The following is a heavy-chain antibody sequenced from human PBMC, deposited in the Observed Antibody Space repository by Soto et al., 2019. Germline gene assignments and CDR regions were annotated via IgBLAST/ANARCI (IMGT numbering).Heavy chain of an antibody. CDR1: GFTVSSNY. D-gene: IGHD3-22*01. V-gene: IGHV3-53*02. Sequence: VQLVETGGGLIQPGGSLRLSCAASGFTVSSNYMSWVRQAPGKGLEWVSVIYSGGSTYYADSVKGRFTISRDNSKNTLYLQMNSLRAEDTAVYYCARAVYDSSGYYYGYFDYWGQGTLVTVSS. CDR3: ARAVYDSSGYYYGYFDY. J-gene: IGHJ4*02. CDR2: IYSGGST.